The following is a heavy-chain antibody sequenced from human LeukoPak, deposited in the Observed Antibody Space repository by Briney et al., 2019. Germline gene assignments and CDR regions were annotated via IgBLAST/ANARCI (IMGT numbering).Heavy chain of an antibody. V-gene: IGHV4-59*01. D-gene: IGHD1-26*01. Sequence: SETLSLTCTVSGGSISSNYWSWIRQPPGKGLEWIGYVYYSGSTNYNPSLKSRVTISVDTSKNQFSLKLSSVTAADTAMYYCAREQPRGRYFDYWGQGTLVTVSS. J-gene: IGHJ4*02. CDR3: AREQPRGRYFDY. CDR1: GGSISSNY. CDR2: VYYSGST.